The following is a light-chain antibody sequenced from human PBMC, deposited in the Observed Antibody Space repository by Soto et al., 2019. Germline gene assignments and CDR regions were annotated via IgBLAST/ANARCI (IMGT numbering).Light chain of an antibody. V-gene: IGLV2-18*01. CDR2: EVS. CDR3: SLYTSSSTYV. CDR1: SSDLASYNR. Sequence: QSALTQPPSVSGSPGQSVTISCTGTSSDLASYNRVSWYQQPPGTAPKLMIYEVSNRPSGVPDRFSGSKSGNTASLTISGLQAEDEADYYCSLYTSSSTYVFGTGTKLTVL. J-gene: IGLJ1*01.